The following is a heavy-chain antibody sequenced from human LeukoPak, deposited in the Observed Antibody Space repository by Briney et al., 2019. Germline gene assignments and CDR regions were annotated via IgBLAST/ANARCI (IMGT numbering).Heavy chain of an antibody. CDR1: GGSISRYS. J-gene: IGHJ2*01. V-gene: IGHV4-59*01. Sequence: SETLSLTCTVSGGSISRYSWSWIRQPPGKGLEWVGYIYYRGSANYNPSPKRRVTIPVAASKNQFSWKLSSVTSAATAVYYCAGDWDPSGYFDLWGRGTLVTVSS. CDR3: AGDWDPSGYFDL. D-gene: IGHD1-26*01. CDR2: IYYRGSA.